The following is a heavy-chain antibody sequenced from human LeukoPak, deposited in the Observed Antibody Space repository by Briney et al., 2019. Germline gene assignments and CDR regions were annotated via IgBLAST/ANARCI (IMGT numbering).Heavy chain of an antibody. Sequence: SETLSLTCTVSGGSISSYYWSWIRQPAGKGLEWIGRIYTSGSTNYNPSLKSRVTMSVDTSKNQFSLKLSSVTAADTAVYYCAREGQGVLLWFGESTNWFDPWGQGTLVTVSS. V-gene: IGHV4-4*07. J-gene: IGHJ5*02. CDR1: GGSISSYY. CDR2: IYTSGST. D-gene: IGHD3-10*01. CDR3: AREGQGVLLWFGESTNWFDP.